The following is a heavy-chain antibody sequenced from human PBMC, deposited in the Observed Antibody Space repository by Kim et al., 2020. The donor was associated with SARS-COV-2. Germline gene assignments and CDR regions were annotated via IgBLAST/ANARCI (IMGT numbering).Heavy chain of an antibody. D-gene: IGHD5-18*01. J-gene: IGHJ4*02. Sequence: ASVKVSCKASGYIFTSYAMHWVRQAPGQRLEWMGWINAGNGNTKYSQKFQGRVTITRVTSARTAYMELSSLRSEDTAVYYCARDTAMVKGDFDYWGQGAL. CDR3: ARDTAMVKGDFDY. CDR2: INAGNGNT. V-gene: IGHV1-3*01. CDR1: GYIFTSYA.